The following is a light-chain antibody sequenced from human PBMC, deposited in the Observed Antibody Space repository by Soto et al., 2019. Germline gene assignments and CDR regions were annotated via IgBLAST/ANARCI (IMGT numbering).Light chain of an antibody. CDR1: QSVSTF. Sequence: EIVLTQSPATLSLSPGARATLSCRASQSVSTFLAWFQQTPGQAPRLLIYEASNRASGVPARFSGSGSETDFTLTISSLEPEDFAVYYGQQRRDWPLTFGGGTKVEIK. V-gene: IGKV3-11*01. J-gene: IGKJ4*01. CDR3: QQRRDWPLT. CDR2: EAS.